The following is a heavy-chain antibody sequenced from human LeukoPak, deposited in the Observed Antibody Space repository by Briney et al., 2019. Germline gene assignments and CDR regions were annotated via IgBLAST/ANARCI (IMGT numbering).Heavy chain of an antibody. CDR3: AKGAYYHGAGRYFDY. D-gene: IGHD3-10*01. Sequence: GGSLRLSCAASGVTFSIYATNWGPHAPGKGLEWVSAISGSGGATYSADSVRGRFPMPRDNPKNTLYLKLNRLRPEDTPVFYVAKGAYYHGAGRYFDYWGQGTLVTVSS. V-gene: IGHV3-23*01. J-gene: IGHJ4*02. CDR2: ISGSGGAT. CDR1: GVTFSIYA.